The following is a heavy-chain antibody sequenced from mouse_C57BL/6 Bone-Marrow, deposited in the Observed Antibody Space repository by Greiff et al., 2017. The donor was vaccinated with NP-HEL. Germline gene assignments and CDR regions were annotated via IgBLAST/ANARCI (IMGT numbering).Heavy chain of an antibody. V-gene: IGHV1-63*01. CDR1: GYTFTNYW. D-gene: IGHD1-1*01. J-gene: IGHJ1*03. CDR3: ARHGSRFNWYFDV. CDR2: IYPGGGYT. Sequence: QVQLKQSGAELVRPGTSVKMSCKASGYTFTNYWIGWAKQRPGHGLEWIGDIYPGGGYTNYNEKFKGKATLTADKSSSTAYMQFSSLTSEDSAIYYCARHGSRFNWYFDVWGTGTTVTVSS.